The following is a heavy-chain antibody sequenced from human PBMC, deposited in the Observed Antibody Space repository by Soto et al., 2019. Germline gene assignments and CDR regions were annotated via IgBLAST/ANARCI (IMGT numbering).Heavy chain of an antibody. Sequence: SETLSLTCTVSGDSMSTSYWSWIRQPPGKGPEWIGYIHYTGSTNHNPSLKSRVTMSVDTSKNQLSLKLSSVTAADTAVYNCVKGAGRAGYNPFDYWGQGMLVTVSS. CDR3: VKGAGRAGYNPFDY. V-gene: IGHV4-59*01. D-gene: IGHD5-12*01. CDR2: IHYTGST. CDR1: GDSMSTSY. J-gene: IGHJ4*02.